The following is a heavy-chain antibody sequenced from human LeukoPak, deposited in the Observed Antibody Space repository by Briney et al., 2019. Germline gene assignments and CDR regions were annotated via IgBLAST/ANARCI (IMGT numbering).Heavy chain of an antibody. D-gene: IGHD3-10*01. CDR2: IYTSGSFTGSS. V-gene: IGHV4-4*07. CDR1: GGSINTYY. J-gene: IGHJ4*02. Sequence: SETLSLTCTVSGGSINTYYWSWIRQPAGKGLEWIGRIYTSGSFTGSSDYSPSLKSRATMSVHTSKNQLSLNLNSVTAADTAVYYCAREIYASGTVHFDYWGQGTLVTVSS. CDR3: AREIYASGTVHFDY.